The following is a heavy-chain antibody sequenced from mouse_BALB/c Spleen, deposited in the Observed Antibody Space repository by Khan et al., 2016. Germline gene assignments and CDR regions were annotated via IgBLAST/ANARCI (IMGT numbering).Heavy chain of an antibody. V-gene: IGHV1S137*01. CDR2: ISTYSGNT. CDR3: AKGGSPYYNAMDY. CDR1: GYTFTDYA. D-gene: IGHD1-1*01. Sequence: VQLQESGPELVRPGVSVKISCKGSGYTFTDYAMHWVKQSHAKSLEWIGVISTYSGNTNYNQKFKGKATMTVDKSSSTDYMELARFTSEDSAIYYCAKGGSPYYNAMDYWGQGTSVTVSS. J-gene: IGHJ4*01.